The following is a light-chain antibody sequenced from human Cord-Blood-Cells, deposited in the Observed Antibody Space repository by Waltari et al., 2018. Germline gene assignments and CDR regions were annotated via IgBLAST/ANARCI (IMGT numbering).Light chain of an antibody. CDR1: SSDVGSSNL. Sequence: QSALTQPASVSGSPGQSITIPCTGTSSDVGSSNLVSWYQQHQGKAPKLMIYEVSKRPSGVSNRFSGSKSGNTASLTISGLQAEDEADYYCCSYAGSSTYVFGTGTKVTVL. V-gene: IGLV2-23*02. CDR2: EVS. J-gene: IGLJ1*01. CDR3: CSYAGSSTYV.